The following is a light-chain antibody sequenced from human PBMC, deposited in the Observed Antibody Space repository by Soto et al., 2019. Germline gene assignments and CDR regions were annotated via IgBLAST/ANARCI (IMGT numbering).Light chain of an antibody. J-gene: IGKJ3*01. Sequence: EIVLTQSPGILSLSPGEGATLSCRASQRITNNYLAWYQQKPGQAPRLLIYDATTRATGIPGRFSGSGFGTDFTLTISRLEPEDFAVYFCQQYFRSPQTSGPGTKVDVK. CDR3: QQYFRSPQT. V-gene: IGKV3-20*01. CDR2: DAT. CDR1: QRITNNY.